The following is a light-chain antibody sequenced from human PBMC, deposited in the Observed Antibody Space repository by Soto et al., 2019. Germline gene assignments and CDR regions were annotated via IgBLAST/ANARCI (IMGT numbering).Light chain of an antibody. CDR3: CSFVGSSSSVV. CDR1: SSDVGSYNL. CDR2: EGS. V-gene: IGLV2-23*01. Sequence: QSALTQPASVSGSPGQSITISCTRTSSDVGSYNLVSWYQQHPGKAPKLINFEGSERPSGVSNRFSGSKSGNTTSLTISGLQAEYEADYYCCSFVGSSSSVVFGGGTKLTVL. J-gene: IGLJ2*01.